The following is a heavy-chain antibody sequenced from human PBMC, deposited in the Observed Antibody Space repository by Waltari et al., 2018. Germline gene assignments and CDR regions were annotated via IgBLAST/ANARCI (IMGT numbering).Heavy chain of an antibody. J-gene: IGHJ6*02. Sequence: EVQLVESGGGLVQPGRSLRLSCSASEFTFGEYSMSWVRQAPGKGLEWVGFIRSKAYGGTTEYAASVKGRFSISRDDSKSIAYLQMNSLRTEDTAVYYCTSDIAVVVAASKYYYYGMDVWGQGTTVTVSS. V-gene: IGHV3-49*04. CDR2: IRSKAYGGTT. CDR3: TSDIAVVVAASKYYYYGMDV. CDR1: EFTFGEYS. D-gene: IGHD2-15*01.